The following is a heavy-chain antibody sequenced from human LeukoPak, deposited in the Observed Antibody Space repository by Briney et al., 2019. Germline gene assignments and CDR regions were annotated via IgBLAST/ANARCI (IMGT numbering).Heavy chain of an antibody. J-gene: IGHJ3*02. V-gene: IGHV3-48*03. CDR2: ISASGSTV. Sequence: PGGSLRLSCAASGFTFSSYEMNWVRQAPGKGLEWVSYISASGSTVYYADSVRGRFTIYRGNAQNSLYLQMNSLRAEDTAVYYCARGILGGAFGIWGQGTMVTVSS. CDR1: GFTFSSYE. CDR3: ARGILGGAFGI. D-gene: IGHD2/OR15-2a*01.